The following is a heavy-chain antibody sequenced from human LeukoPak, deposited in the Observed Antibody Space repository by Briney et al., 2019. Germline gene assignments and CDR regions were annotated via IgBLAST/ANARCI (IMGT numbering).Heavy chain of an antibody. CDR2: INPNSGGT. Sequence: ASVKVSCKASGYTFTGYYMHWARQAPGQGLEWMGWINPNSGGTNYAQKFQGRVTMTRDTSISTAYMELSRLRSDDTAVYYCARSPVGSSALGYWGQGTLVTVSS. CDR3: ARSPVGSSALGY. V-gene: IGHV1-2*02. J-gene: IGHJ4*02. D-gene: IGHD3-10*01. CDR1: GYTFTGYY.